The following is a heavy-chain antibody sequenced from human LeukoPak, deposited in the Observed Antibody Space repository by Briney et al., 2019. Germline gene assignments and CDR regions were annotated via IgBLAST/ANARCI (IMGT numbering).Heavy chain of an antibody. CDR2: IYYSGST. V-gene: IGHV4-59*01. Sequence: PSETLSLTCTVSGGSISSYYWSWIRQPPGKGLEWIGYIYYSGSTNYNPSLKSRVTISVDTSKNQFSLKLSSVTAADTAVYYCARETLDSSGWYENWLDPWGQGTLVTVSS. CDR3: ARETLDSSGWYENWLDP. J-gene: IGHJ5*02. D-gene: IGHD6-19*01. CDR1: GGSISSYY.